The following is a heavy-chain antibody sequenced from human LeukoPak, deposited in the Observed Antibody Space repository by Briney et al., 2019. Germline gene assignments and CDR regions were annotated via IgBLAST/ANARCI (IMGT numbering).Heavy chain of an antibody. CDR2: ISSSGSTI. D-gene: IGHD1-14*01. V-gene: IGHV3-11*04. CDR1: GFTFSDYY. CDR3: AKDPQPDLYAFDI. Sequence: PGGSLRLSCAASGFTFSDYYMSWIRQAPGKGLEWVSYISSSGSTIYYADSVKGRFTISRDNAKNSLYLQMNSLRAEDTAVYFCAKDPQPDLYAFDIWGQGTMVTVSS. J-gene: IGHJ3*02.